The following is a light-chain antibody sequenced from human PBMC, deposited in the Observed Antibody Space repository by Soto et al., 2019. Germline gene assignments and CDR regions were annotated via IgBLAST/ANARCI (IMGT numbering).Light chain of an antibody. CDR1: SSDVGGYNY. Sequence: QSALTQPASVSGSPGQSITIYCTGTSSDVGGYNYVSWYQQHPGKAPKLMIYAVTNRPSGVSNRFSGSKSGNTASLTVSGLQAEDEADYYCTSYTSSSTWVFGGGTQLTVL. J-gene: IGLJ3*02. V-gene: IGLV2-14*01. CDR3: TSYTSSSTWV. CDR2: AVT.